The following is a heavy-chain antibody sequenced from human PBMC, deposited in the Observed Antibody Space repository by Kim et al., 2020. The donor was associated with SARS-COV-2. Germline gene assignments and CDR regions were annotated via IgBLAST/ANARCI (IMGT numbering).Heavy chain of an antibody. CDR3: ARVHYDFWSGYQDY. Sequence: SETLSLTCTVSGGSISSGGYYWSWIRQHPGKGLEWIGYIYYSGSTYYNPSLKSRVTISVDTSKNQFSLKLSSVTAADTAVYYCARVHYDFWSGYQDYWGQGTLVTVSS. CDR2: IYYSGST. J-gene: IGHJ4*02. V-gene: IGHV4-31*03. CDR1: GGSISSGGYY. D-gene: IGHD3-3*01.